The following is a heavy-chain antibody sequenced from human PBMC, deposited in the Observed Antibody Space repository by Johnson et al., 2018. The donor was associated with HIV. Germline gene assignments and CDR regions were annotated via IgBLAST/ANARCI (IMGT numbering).Heavy chain of an antibody. CDR3: ARYSGAFDI. V-gene: IGHV3-64*01. CDR2: ISSNGGST. J-gene: IGHJ3*02. D-gene: IGHD2-21*01. CDR1: GFIFSSYA. Sequence: VQLVESGGGLVQPGGSLRLSCAASGFIFSSYAMHWVRQGPGKRLEFVSAISSNGGSTYYANSVKGIFTISRDNSKNTLYLQMNSLRAEDTAVYYCARYSGAFDIWGQGTMVTVSS.